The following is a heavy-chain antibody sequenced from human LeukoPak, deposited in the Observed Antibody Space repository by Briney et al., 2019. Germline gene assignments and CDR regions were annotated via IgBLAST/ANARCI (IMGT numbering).Heavy chain of an antibody. CDR2: INPKSGGT. CDR1: GYSFIDYY. Sequence: ASVKVSCKASGYSFIDYYMHWVRQAPGQGLEWMGWINPKSGGTNYAQKFQDRVTKTTDTSISTAYMELSRLTSDDTAVYYCAPATMTFDYWGQGTLVTVSS. D-gene: IGHD5-24*01. V-gene: IGHV1-2*02. J-gene: IGHJ4*02. CDR3: APATMTFDY.